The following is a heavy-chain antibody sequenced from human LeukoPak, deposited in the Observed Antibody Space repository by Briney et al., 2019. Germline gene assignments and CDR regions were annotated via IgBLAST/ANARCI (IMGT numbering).Heavy chain of an antibody. CDR3: ARQARGYSSGWLDY. D-gene: IGHD6-19*01. CDR2: IYPGNSDT. Sequence: GASLQISCKGSGYSFTSYWIGWVRQMPGKGLEWMGIIYPGNSDTRYSPSFQGQVTISADKSISTAYLQWSSLKASDTAMYYCARQARGYSSGWLDYWGQGTLVTVSS. V-gene: IGHV5-51*01. J-gene: IGHJ4*02. CDR1: GYSFTSYW.